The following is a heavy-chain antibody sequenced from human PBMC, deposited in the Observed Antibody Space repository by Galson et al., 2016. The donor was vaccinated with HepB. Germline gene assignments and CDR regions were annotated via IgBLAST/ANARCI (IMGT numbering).Heavy chain of an antibody. J-gene: IGHJ4*02. Sequence: QSGAEVKKPGESLRISCKTSGYSFTSYWISWVRQMPGNGLEWMGRIDPSDSQTNYSPSFQGHVTISGDKSTRTAYLQWSSLKASDTAIYYCARHYSSSERFDFDYWGQGTLITVSS. V-gene: IGHV5-10-1*01. D-gene: IGHD6-6*01. CDR3: ARHYSSSERFDFDY. CDR2: IDPSDSQT. CDR1: GYSFTSYW.